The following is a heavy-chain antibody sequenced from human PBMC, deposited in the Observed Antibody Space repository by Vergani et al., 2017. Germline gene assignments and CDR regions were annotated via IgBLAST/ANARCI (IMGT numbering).Heavy chain of an antibody. CDR2: LSASDRRT. V-gene: IGHV3-23*01. CDR3: AKVGRSEVAGTFGAFDI. D-gene: IGHD6-19*01. Sequence: EVQPLESGGDLVQPGGSLRLSCAASGFTFIMHAMSWVRQAPGKGLEWVSTLSASDRRTHYADYVKGRFTISGDISKNPLFLHMNSLRPEDTAVYYCAKVGRSEVAGTFGAFDIWGQGTMVTVSS. J-gene: IGHJ3*02. CDR1: GFTFIMHA.